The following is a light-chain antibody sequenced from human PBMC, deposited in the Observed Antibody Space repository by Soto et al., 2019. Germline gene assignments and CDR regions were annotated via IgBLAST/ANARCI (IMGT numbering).Light chain of an antibody. J-gene: IGKJ3*01. CDR1: QSIGSW. Sequence: DFPMTQSPSSVSASVGDRVTITCRASQSIGSWLAWYQQKPGKAPKLLIYAASTLQAGVPSRFSGSGSGTDFTLTISSLQPEDFATYYCQQANSFLFTFGPGTKVDFK. V-gene: IGKV1-12*01. CDR3: QQANSFLFT. CDR2: AAS.